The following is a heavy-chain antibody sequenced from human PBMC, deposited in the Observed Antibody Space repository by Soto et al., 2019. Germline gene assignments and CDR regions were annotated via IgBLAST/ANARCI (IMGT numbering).Heavy chain of an antibody. Sequence: QVQLVESGGGVVQPGRSLRLSCAASGFTFSSYGMHWVRQAPGKGLEWVAVISYDGSNKYYADSVKGRFTISRDNSKNSPYLKTNTLWAEDGSVNYWVMSPLSVTISYYFHYWGPGTGVPVPS. CDR3: VMSPLSVTISYYFHY. CDR2: ISYDGSNK. CDR1: GFTFSSYG. D-gene: IGHD4-17*01. J-gene: IGHJ4*02. V-gene: IGHV3-30*03.